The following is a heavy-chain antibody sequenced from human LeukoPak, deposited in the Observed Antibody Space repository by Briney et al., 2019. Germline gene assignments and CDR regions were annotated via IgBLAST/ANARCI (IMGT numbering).Heavy chain of an antibody. CDR2: ISAYSGNT. Sequence: ASVKVSCKASGYTFTGYYMHWVRQAPGQGLEWMGWISAYSGNTKYAQKFQGRVTMTTDTSTSTAYMELRSLRSDDTAVYYCARGLRYYDILTGPLEAFDIWGQGTMVTVSS. J-gene: IGHJ3*02. CDR3: ARGLRYYDILTGPLEAFDI. CDR1: GYTFTGYY. D-gene: IGHD3-9*01. V-gene: IGHV1-18*04.